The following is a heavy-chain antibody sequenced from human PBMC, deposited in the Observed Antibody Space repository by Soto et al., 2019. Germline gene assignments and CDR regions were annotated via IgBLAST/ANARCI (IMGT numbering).Heavy chain of an antibody. CDR3: ASRATIFGVVDYFDY. D-gene: IGHD3-3*01. V-gene: IGHV3-7*01. Sequence: EVQLVESGGGLVQPGGSLRLSCAASGFTFSSYWMSWVRQAPGKGLEWVANIKQDGSEKYYVDSVKGRFTISRDNAKNSLYLQMNSLRAEDTAVYYCASRATIFGVVDYFDYWGQGTLVTVSS. CDR2: IKQDGSEK. J-gene: IGHJ4*02. CDR1: GFTFSSYW.